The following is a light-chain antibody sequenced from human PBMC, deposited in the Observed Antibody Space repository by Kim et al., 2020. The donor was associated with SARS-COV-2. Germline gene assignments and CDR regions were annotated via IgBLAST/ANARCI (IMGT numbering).Light chain of an antibody. CDR3: QAWDSGIV. CDR1: KLGDKY. V-gene: IGLV3-1*01. J-gene: IGLJ2*01. Sequence: SVSPGQTANITCSGDKLGDKYVCWYQQKAGQSPVLVIYQDKKRPSGIPERFSGSNSGNTATLTISGTQATDEADYYCQAWDSGIVFGGGTKVTVL. CDR2: QDK.